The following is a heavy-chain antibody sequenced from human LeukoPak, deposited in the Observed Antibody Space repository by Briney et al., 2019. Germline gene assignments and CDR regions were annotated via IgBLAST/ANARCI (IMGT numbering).Heavy chain of an antibody. J-gene: IGHJ4*02. D-gene: IGHD3-10*01. CDR1: AFIFSGHW. CDR2: IKEDGSVR. CDR3: AKGHYYGSGSLDY. V-gene: IGHV3-7*03. Sequence: GGSLRLSCEGSAFIFSGHWMNWVRQTPGKGLEWVASIKEDGSVRQYVDSVKGRFSISRDNTKGSLFLQLNSLRAEDTAVYYCAKGHYYGSGSLDYWGQGTLVTVSS.